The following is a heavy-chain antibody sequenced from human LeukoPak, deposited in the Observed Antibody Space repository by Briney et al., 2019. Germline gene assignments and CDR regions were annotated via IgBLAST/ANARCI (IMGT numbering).Heavy chain of an antibody. CDR1: GFTFSSYA. D-gene: IGHD3-16*01. Sequence: GRSLRLSCAASGFTFSSYAMSWVRQAPGKGLEWVSAISGSGGSTYYADSVKGRFTISRDNSKNTLYLQMNSLRAEDTAVYYCAKVRDDSVFFFRVPGWFDPWGQGTLVTVSS. CDR2: ISGSGGST. CDR3: AKVRDDSVFFFRVPGWFDP. J-gene: IGHJ5*02. V-gene: IGHV3-23*01.